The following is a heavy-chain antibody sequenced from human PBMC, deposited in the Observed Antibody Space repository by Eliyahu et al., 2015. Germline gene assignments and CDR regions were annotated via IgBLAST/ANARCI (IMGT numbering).Heavy chain of an antibody. Sequence: EVQLVESGXGLVQPGGSLRLSCAASGFXFSXYAMXWVRQAPGKGLEWVSAISGSGGSTYYADSVKGRFTISRDNSKNTLYLQMNSLRAEDTAVYYCAKTVVVAAPPDYWGQGTLVTVSS. J-gene: IGHJ4*02. V-gene: IGHV3-23*04. CDR3: AKTVVVAAPPDY. CDR2: ISGSGGST. CDR1: GFXFSXYA. D-gene: IGHD2-15*01.